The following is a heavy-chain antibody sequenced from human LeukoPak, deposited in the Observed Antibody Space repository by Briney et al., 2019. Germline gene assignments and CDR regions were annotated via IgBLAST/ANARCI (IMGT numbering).Heavy chain of an antibody. J-gene: IGHJ4*02. CDR3: ARGLGSGSYYAY. V-gene: IGHV1-18*01. Sequence: ASVKVSFKASGYTFTIYGISWVRQAPGQGLEWMGWISAYNDNTNYAQKVQGRLTMTADTSTSTAYMELKSLRSDDTAVYYCARGLGSGSYYAYWGQGTLVTVSS. CDR2: ISAYNDNT. D-gene: IGHD3-10*02. CDR1: GYTFTIYG.